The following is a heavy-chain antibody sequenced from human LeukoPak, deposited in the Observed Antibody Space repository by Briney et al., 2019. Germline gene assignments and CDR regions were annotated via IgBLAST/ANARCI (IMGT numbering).Heavy chain of an antibody. D-gene: IGHD4-17*01. Sequence: PSETLSLTCAVSGYSISSGYYWGWIPQPPGKGLEWIGSIYHSGSTYYNPSLKSRVTISVDTSKNQFSLKLSSVTAADTAVYYCARAKTTVTTWFDPWGQGTLVTVSS. CDR2: IYHSGST. V-gene: IGHV4-38-2*01. J-gene: IGHJ5*02. CDR3: ARAKTTVTTWFDP. CDR1: GYSISSGYY.